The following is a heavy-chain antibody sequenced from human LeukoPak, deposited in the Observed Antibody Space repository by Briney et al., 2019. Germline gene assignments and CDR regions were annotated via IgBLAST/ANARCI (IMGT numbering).Heavy chain of an antibody. CDR1: GFTFSSCW. CDR2: IKSKKFGETT. CDR3: TASDTPGVDY. V-gene: IGHV3-15*01. Sequence: GGSLRLSCAASGFTFSSCWMHWVRQTPGKGLEWVGRIKSKKFGETTDYAAPVKGRFTISRDDSKNMLYLQMNSLKTEDTAVFYCTASDTPGVDYWGQGTLLTVSS. D-gene: IGHD5-18*01. J-gene: IGHJ4*02.